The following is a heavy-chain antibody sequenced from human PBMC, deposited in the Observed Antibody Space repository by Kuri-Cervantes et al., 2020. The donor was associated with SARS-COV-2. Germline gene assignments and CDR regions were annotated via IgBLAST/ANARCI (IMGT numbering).Heavy chain of an antibody. CDR3: ARDLGMGKSLDY. CDR1: GFSFSSYS. V-gene: IGHV3-48*04. J-gene: IGHJ4*02. Sequence: GESLKISCAASGFSFSSYSMTWIRQAPGKGLEWVSNIGPSGTTKYYADSVKGRFTISRDNAKNSLYLQMSSLTAEDTATYYCARDLGMGKSLDYWGQGTLVTVS. CDR2: IGPSGTTK. D-gene: IGHD5-24*01.